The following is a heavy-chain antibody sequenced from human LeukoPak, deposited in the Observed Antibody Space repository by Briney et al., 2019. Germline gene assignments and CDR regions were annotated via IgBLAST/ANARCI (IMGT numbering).Heavy chain of an antibody. Sequence: GGSLRLSCAASGFTFSNYEMNWVRQAPGKGLEWVSYISSSGTTIYYAERRFTISRDNAKNSLYLLMNSLRVEDTAIYYCAKGNHLVDYWGQGTLVTVSS. CDR3: AKGNHLVDY. J-gene: IGHJ4*02. CDR2: ISSSGTTI. D-gene: IGHD6-6*01. CDR1: GFTFSNYE. V-gene: IGHV3-48*03.